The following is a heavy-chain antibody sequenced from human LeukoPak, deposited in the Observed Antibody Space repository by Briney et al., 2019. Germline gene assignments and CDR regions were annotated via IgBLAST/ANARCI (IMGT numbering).Heavy chain of an antibody. Sequence: SQTLSLTFAISGDSVSSNSAAWNWLRQSPSRGLEWLGRTYYRSKWYNDYAVSVKSRITVNPDTSKNQFSLQLNSVTPEDTAVYYCARGRGYTLSDWGQGILVTVSS. V-gene: IGHV6-1*01. CDR2: TYYRSKWYN. J-gene: IGHJ4*02. D-gene: IGHD5-18*01. CDR3: ARGRGYTLSD. CDR1: GDSVSSNSAA.